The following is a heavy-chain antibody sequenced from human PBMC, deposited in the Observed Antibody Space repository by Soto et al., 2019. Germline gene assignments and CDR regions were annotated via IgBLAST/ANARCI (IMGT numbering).Heavy chain of an antibody. D-gene: IGHD3-22*01. Sequence: GGSLRLSCAASGFTLSSYDMHWFRQATGKGLEWVSAIGTAGDTYYPGSVKGRFTISRENAKNSLYLQMNSLRAGDTAVYYCARGYYDSSGYYSNWFDPWGQGTLVTVSS. J-gene: IGHJ5*02. CDR3: ARGYYDSSGYYSNWFDP. V-gene: IGHV3-13*01. CDR1: GFTLSSYD. CDR2: IGTAGDT.